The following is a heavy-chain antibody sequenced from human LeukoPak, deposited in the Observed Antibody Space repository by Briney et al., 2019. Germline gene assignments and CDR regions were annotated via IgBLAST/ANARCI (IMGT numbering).Heavy chain of an antibody. CDR1: GYTLTELS. Sequence: ASVKVSCKVSGYTLTELSMHWVRQAPGKGLEWMGGFDPEDGETIYAQKFQGRVTMTEDTSTDTAYMGLSSLRSEDTAVYYCAILRYFDWLPGVFDYWGQGTLVTVSS. CDR2: FDPEDGET. D-gene: IGHD3-9*01. CDR3: AILRYFDWLPGVFDY. J-gene: IGHJ4*02. V-gene: IGHV1-24*01.